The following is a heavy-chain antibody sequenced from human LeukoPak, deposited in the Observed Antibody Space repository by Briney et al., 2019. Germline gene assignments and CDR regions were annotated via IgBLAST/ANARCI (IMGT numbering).Heavy chain of an antibody. CDR1: GFTFDDYA. CDR3: ASEHSGNYYRPFDY. V-gene: IGHV3-9*01. CDR2: ISFNSGSI. J-gene: IGHJ4*02. D-gene: IGHD1-26*01. Sequence: QPGRSLRLSCAASGFTFDDYAIHWVRQAPGKGLEWVSGISFNSGSIGYADSVKGRFTISRDNAKNSLYLQMNSLRAEDTAVYYCASEHSGNYYRPFDYWGQGTLVTVSS.